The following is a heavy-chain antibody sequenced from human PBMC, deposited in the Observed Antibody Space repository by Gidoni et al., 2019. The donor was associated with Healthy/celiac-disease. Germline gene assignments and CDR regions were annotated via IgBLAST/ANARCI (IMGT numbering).Heavy chain of an antibody. CDR2: IFSNNEK. CDR3: ARIRTYYYGSGGNWFDP. D-gene: IGHD3-10*01. Sequence: QVTSKESGPVLVKPTETLTLTCTVSAFSLSNARMGVSWIRQPPGKALEWLAHIFSNNEKSYSTPLKSRLTITKDTSKSQVVLTMTNMDPVDTATYYCARIRTYYYGSGGNWFDPWGQGTLVTVSS. V-gene: IGHV2-26*01. CDR1: AFSLSNARMG. J-gene: IGHJ5*02.